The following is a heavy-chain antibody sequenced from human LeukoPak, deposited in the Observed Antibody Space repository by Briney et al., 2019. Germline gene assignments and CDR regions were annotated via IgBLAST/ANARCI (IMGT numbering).Heavy chain of an antibody. CDR3: ARDSGITGTTGAIDY. V-gene: IGHV1-2*06. Sequence: ASVKVSCKASGYTFTGYYMHWVRQAPGQGLEWMGRINTNSGGTNYAQKFQGRVTMTRDTSITTAYMELSRLRSDDTAVYYCARDSGITGTTGAIDYWGQGTLVIVSS. CDR1: GYTFTGYY. D-gene: IGHD1-20*01. CDR2: INTNSGGT. J-gene: IGHJ4*02.